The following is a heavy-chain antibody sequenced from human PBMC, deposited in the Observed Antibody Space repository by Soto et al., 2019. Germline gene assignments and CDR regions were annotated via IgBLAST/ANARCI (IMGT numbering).Heavy chain of an antibody. CDR2: ISSSATII. CDR3: ARAVKQWLVGGDYYYYDMDV. CDR1: GFTLSDYY. V-gene: IGHV3-11*01. J-gene: IGHJ6*03. D-gene: IGHD6-19*01. Sequence: QVQLVESGGGLVKPGGSLRLSCEASGFTLSDYYMTWIRQAPGKGLEWISYISSSATIIYYADSVKGRFTISRDNAKTSLDLQMNSLRADDTAVYYCARAVKQWLVGGDYYYYDMDVWGKGTTVTVSS.